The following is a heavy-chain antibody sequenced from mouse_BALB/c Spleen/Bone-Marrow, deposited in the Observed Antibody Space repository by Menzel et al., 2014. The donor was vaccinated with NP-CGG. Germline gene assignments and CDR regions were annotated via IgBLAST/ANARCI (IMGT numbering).Heavy chain of an antibody. D-gene: IGHD2-1*01. CDR1: GLTFSSYT. CDR3: TRDGKGNYDYAMDY. Sequence: EVKLVESGGGLVKPGGSLKLSCAASGLTFSSYTMSWVRQTPEKRLEWVATISSGGSYTYYPDSVKGRFTISRDNAKNTLYLQISSLKSEDTAMYYCTRDGKGNYDYAMDYWGQGTSVTVSS. CDR2: ISSGGSYT. J-gene: IGHJ4*01. V-gene: IGHV5-6-4*01.